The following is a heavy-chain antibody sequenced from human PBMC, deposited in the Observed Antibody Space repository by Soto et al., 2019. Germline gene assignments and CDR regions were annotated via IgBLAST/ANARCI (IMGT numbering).Heavy chain of an antibody. CDR2: INPNSGGT. Sequence: ASVKVSCKASGYTFTGYYMHWVRQAPGQGLEWVGWINPNSGGTNYAQKFQGWVTMTRDTSISTAYMELSRLRSDDTAVYYCARAAAAGTWFAVYYGMDVWGQGTTVTVSS. CDR1: GYTFTGYY. CDR3: ARAAAAGTWFAVYYGMDV. V-gene: IGHV1-2*04. D-gene: IGHD6-13*01. J-gene: IGHJ6*02.